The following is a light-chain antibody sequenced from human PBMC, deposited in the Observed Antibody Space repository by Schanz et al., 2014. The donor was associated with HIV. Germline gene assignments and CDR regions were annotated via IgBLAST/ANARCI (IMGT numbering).Light chain of an antibody. CDR1: QSLNSNY. CDR2: GAS. CDR3: QQYNNWPT. Sequence: EIVLTQSPGTLSLSAGARATLSCRASQSLNSNYFAWYQQKPGQAPRLLMHGASSRAAGIPDRFSGSGSGTEFTLTISSLQSEDFAVYYCQQYNNWPTFGQGTRLEIK. J-gene: IGKJ5*01. V-gene: IGKV3-20*01.